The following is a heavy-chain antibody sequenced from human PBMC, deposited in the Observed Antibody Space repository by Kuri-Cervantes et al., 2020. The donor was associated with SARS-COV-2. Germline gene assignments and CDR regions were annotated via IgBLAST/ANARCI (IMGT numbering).Heavy chain of an antibody. Sequence: GSLRLSCAVYGGSFSGYYWSWIRQPPGKGLEWIGSIYYSGSTYYNPSLKSRVTISVDTSKNQFSLKLSSVTAADTAVYYCARRGPYYYYGMDVWGQGTTVTVSS. CDR2: IYYSGST. CDR1: GGSFSGYY. V-gene: IGHV4-34*01. CDR3: ARRGPYYYYGMDV. J-gene: IGHJ6*02.